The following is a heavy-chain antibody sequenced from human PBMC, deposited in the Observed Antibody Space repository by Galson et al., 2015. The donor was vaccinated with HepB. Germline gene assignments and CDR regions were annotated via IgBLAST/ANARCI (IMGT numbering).Heavy chain of an antibody. CDR1: GFNFSTYA. CDR2: ISVSGIST. Sequence: SLRLSCAGSGFNFSTYALSWVRQAPGKGLEWVSAISVSGISTYYADSVRGRFTISRDNSRSTLSLQMSSLRVEDTAVYYCAKAPRPAQGHRFLYYYMDVWGQGTTVTVSS. V-gene: IGHV3-23*01. CDR3: AKAPRPAQGHRFLYYYMDV. D-gene: IGHD3-10*01. J-gene: IGHJ6*03.